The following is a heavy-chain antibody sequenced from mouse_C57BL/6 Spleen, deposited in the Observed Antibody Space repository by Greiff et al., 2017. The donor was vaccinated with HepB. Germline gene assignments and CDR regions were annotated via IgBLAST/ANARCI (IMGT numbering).Heavy chain of an antibody. D-gene: IGHD4-1*01. V-gene: IGHV1-15*01. CDR3: TRVRKPGYFDY. Sequence: QVQLKQSGAELVRPGASVTLSCKASGYTFTDYEMHWVKQTPVHGLEWIGAIDPETGGTAYNQKFKGKAILTADKSSSTAYMELRSLTSEDSAVYYCTRVRKPGYFDYWGQGTTLTVSS. J-gene: IGHJ2*01. CDR1: GYTFTDYE. CDR2: IDPETGGT.